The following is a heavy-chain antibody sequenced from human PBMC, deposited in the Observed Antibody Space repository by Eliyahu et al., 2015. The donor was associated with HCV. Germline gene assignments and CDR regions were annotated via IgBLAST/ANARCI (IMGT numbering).Heavy chain of an antibody. Sequence: QVQLQESGPGLVKPSETLSLTCXVSGGSITTYYWSWIXQPPGKGLEWIGYIHYSGSTNYTPSLKSRVTISVDTSKNQFSLNLTSVTAADTAVYYCASGGGGIAVTGTGGWFDPWGQGTLVTVSS. CDR1: GGSITTYY. D-gene: IGHD6-19*01. V-gene: IGHV4-59*01. J-gene: IGHJ5*02. CDR2: IHYSGST. CDR3: ASGGGGIAVTGTGGWFDP.